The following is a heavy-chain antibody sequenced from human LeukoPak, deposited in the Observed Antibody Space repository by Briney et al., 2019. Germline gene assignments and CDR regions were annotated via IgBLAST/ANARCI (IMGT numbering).Heavy chain of an antibody. D-gene: IGHD2-15*01. V-gene: IGHV2-5*01. CDR3: AHSPWCCGGSCYTIPDWFDP. CDR1: GFSLSTSGVG. CDR2: IYWNDDK. J-gene: IGHJ5*02. Sequence: SGPTLVKPTQTLTLTCTLSGFSLSTSGVGVGGIRQPPGKALEWLALIYWNDDKRYSPSLKSRLTITKDTSKNQVVLTMTNMDPVETAPYFRAHSPWCCGGSCYTIPDWFDPWGQGTLVTVSS.